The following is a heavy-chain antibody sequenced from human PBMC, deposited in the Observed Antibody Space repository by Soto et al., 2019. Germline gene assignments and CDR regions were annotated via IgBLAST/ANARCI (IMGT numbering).Heavy chain of an antibody. V-gene: IGHV4-59*01. J-gene: IGHJ4*02. D-gene: IGHD6-19*01. CDR3: ARVRWTVAGPGHFDY. CDR2: IYYSGST. CDR1: GGSISSYY. Sequence: QVQLQESGPGLVKPSETLSLTCTVSGGSISSYYWSWIRQPPGKGLEWIGYIYYSGSTNYNPSLKSRVTISVDTSENQFSLKLSSVTAADTAVYYCARVRWTVAGPGHFDYWGQGTLVTVSS.